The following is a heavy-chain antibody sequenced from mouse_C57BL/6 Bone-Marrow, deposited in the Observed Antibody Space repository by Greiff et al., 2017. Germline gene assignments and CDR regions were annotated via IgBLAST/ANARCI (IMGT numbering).Heavy chain of an antibody. Sequence: QVQLQQSGAELVRPGASVTLSCKASGYTFTDYEMHWVKQTPVHGLEWIGAIDPETGGTAYNQKFKGKAILTADKSSSTAYMELRSLTSEDSAVYYCTREGIYYDYDGEVPAWFAYWGQGTLVTVSA. J-gene: IGHJ3*01. CDR1: GYTFTDYE. V-gene: IGHV1-15*01. D-gene: IGHD2-4*01. CDR2: IDPETGGT. CDR3: TREGIYYDYDGEVPAWFAY.